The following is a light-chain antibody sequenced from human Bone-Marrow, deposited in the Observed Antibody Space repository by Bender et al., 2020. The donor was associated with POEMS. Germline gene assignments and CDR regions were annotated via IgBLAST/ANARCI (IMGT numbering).Light chain of an antibody. V-gene: IGLV2-14*01. Sequence: QSALTQPASVSGSPGQSITISCTGTSNDVGGYNFVSWYQQHPGKAPKLIIFDVNNRPSGVSTRFSGSKSGDTASLTISGLQADDEGDYYCSSFTIWSTILFGGGTRLTVL. J-gene: IGLJ3*02. CDR1: SNDVGGYNF. CDR2: DVN. CDR3: SSFTIWSTIL.